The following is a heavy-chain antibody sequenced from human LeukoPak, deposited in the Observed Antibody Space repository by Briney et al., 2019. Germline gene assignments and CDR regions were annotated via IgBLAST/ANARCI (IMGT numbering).Heavy chain of an antibody. J-gene: IGHJ4*02. CDR3: ARDAYRGYYFDY. CDR2: IKQDGSEK. Sequence: GGSLRLSCAASGFTFSSYWMSWVRKAPGKGLEWVANIKQDGSEKYYVDSVKGRFTISRGNAKNSLYLQMNSLRAEDTAVYYCARDAYRGYYFDYWGQGTLVTVSS. D-gene: IGHD4-11*01. V-gene: IGHV3-7*03. CDR1: GFTFSSYW.